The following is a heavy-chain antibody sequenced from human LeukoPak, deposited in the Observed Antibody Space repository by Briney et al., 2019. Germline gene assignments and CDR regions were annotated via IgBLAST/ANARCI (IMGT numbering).Heavy chain of an antibody. D-gene: IGHD3-16*02. J-gene: IGHJ4*02. CDR1: GGSVSSGSYY. CDR2: INHSGST. V-gene: IGHV4-39*07. Sequence: SETLSLTCTVSGGSVSSGSYYWSWIRQPPGKGLEWIGEINHSGSTNYNPSLKSRVTISVDTSKNQFSLKLSSVTAADTAVYYCARAYVWGSYRYSPYYFDYWGQGTLVTVSS. CDR3: ARAYVWGSYRYSPYYFDY.